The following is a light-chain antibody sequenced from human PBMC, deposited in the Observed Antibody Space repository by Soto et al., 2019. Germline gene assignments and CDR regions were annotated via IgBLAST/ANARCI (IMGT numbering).Light chain of an antibody. V-gene: IGLV2-14*01. CDR2: DVS. CDR3: SSYTSIITPNYV. CDR1: SSDVGGYNY. Sequence: QSVLTQPASVSGSPGQSITISCTGTSSDVGGYNYVSWYQQHPGKAPKLMIYDVSNRPSGVSNRFSGSKSGNTASLTISGLQAEDEADYYCSSYTSIITPNYVFGTGTKVTVL. J-gene: IGLJ1*01.